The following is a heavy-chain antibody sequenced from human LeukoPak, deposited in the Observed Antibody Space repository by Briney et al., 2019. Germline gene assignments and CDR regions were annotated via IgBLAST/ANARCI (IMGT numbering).Heavy chain of an antibody. CDR3: AKPRGGSYYFDY. V-gene: IGHV3-30*18. D-gene: IGHD1-26*01. CDR2: ISYDGSNK. CDR1: GFTFSSYG. J-gene: IGHJ4*02. Sequence: PGGSLRLSCAASGFTFSSYGMHWVRQAPGKGPEWVAVISYDGSNKYYADSVKGRFTISRDNSKNTLYLQMNSLRAEDTAVYYCAKPRGGSYYFDYWGQGTLVTVSS.